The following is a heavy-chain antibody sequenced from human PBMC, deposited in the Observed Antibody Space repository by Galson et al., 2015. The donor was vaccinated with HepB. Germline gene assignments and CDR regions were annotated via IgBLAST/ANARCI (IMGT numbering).Heavy chain of an antibody. V-gene: IGHV3-33*08. Sequence: SLRLSCAASGFTFSGYGMHWVRQAPGKGLEWVAVIWYDGSNRYYADSVKGRFPISRANSRNTLYLQMNSLRAEDTAVYYCARRVDTAMGEPLHFWGPGTMVTVSS. CDR1: GFTFSGYG. D-gene: IGHD5-18*01. J-gene: IGHJ3*01. CDR3: ARRVDTAMGEPLHF. CDR2: IWYDGSNR.